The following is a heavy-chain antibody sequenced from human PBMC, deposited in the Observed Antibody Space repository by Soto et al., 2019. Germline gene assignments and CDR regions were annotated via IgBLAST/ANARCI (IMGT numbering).Heavy chain of an antibody. CDR2: IIPLFNLS. Sequence: SVKVSCKASGGTFSSYAVSWVRQAPGQGLEWMGGIIPLFNLSKYAQKFQGRVTITADESTSTAYMEMSSLRSEDTAVYYCARAGRAAAGHSTYNWFDPWGQGTLVTVSS. CDR1: GGTFSSYA. V-gene: IGHV1-69*13. J-gene: IGHJ5*02. D-gene: IGHD6-13*01. CDR3: ARAGRAAAGHSTYNWFDP.